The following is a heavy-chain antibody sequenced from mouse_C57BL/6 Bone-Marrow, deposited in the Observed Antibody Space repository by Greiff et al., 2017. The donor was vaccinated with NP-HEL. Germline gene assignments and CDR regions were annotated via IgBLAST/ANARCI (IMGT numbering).Heavy chain of an antibody. CDR2: ISSGSSTI. CDR1: GFTFSDYG. Sequence: EVQLVESGGGLVKPGGSLKLSCAASGFTFSDYGMHWVRQAPEKGLEWVAYISSGSSTIYYADTVKGRFSISRDNAKNTLFLQMTSLRSEDTAMYYCARRTTVVEGDYFDYWGQGTTLTVSS. J-gene: IGHJ2*01. CDR3: ARRTTVVEGDYFDY. D-gene: IGHD1-1*01. V-gene: IGHV5-17*01.